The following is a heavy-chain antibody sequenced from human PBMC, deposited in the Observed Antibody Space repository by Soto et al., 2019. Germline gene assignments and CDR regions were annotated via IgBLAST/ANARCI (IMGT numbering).Heavy chain of an antibody. V-gene: IGHV1-18*01. Sequence: ASVKVSCKASGYTFTSYGISWVRQAPGQGLEWMGWISAYNGNTNYAQKLQGRVTMTTDTSTSTAYMELRSLRSDDTAVYYCARGDYDSWSGYRKVGNWFDPWGQGTLVTVSS. J-gene: IGHJ5*02. CDR1: GYTFTSYG. D-gene: IGHD3-3*01. CDR2: ISAYNGNT. CDR3: ARGDYDSWSGYRKVGNWFDP.